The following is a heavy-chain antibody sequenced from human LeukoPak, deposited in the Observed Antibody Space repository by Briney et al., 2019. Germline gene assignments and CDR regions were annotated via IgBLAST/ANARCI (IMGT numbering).Heavy chain of an antibody. J-gene: IGHJ4*02. V-gene: IGHV1-46*01. D-gene: IGHD2-2*01. CDR2: INSSGDST. CDR3: ARDLAGHCSRTSCYPGPFDY. CDR1: GYTFTSYY. Sequence: ASVKVSCKASGYTFTSYYMHWVRQAPGQGLEGRGIINSSGDSTSYAQKFQGRVTMTRDTSTSTVYMELSSLRSEDTAVYYCARDLAGHCSRTSCYPGPFDYWGQGPLVTVPS.